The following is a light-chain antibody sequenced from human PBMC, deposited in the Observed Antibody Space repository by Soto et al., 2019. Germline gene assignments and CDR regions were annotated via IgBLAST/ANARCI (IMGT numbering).Light chain of an antibody. CDR2: YDS. CDR3: QVWDITTDHYV. CDR1: NIGSKR. J-gene: IGLJ1*01. V-gene: IGLV3-21*04. Sequence: SYELTQPPSVSVAPEKTARLTCGGDNIGSKRVHWYRQKPGQAPVLVIYYDSDRPSGIPERFSGSNSGNTATLTINRVEAGDEDDYYCQVWDITTDHYVFGTGTKVTVL.